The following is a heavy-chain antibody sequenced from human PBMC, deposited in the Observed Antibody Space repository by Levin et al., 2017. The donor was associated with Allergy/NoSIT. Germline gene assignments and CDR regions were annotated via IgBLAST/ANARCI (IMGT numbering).Heavy chain of an antibody. CDR1: GFTVSSTF. J-gene: IGHJ4*02. D-gene: IGHD5-24*01. Sequence: GGSLRLSCVASGFTVSSTFMSWVRQAPGKGLEWVSVIYSGGSTSYADSVKGRFTISRDNSKNTLYLQMNSLRAEDTAVYYCTRAKMANLWDYWGQGTLVTVSS. V-gene: IGHV3-53*01. CDR3: TRAKMANLWDY. CDR2: IYSGGST.